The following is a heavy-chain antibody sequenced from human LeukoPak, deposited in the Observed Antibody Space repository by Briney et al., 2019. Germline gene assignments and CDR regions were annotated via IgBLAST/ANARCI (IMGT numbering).Heavy chain of an antibody. J-gene: IGHJ3*02. CDR3: ARLFEWFGERSAFDI. CDR2: IYYSGTT. D-gene: IGHD3-10*01. V-gene: IGHV4-59*12. CDR1: GGSISSYY. Sequence: SETLSLTCTVSGGSISSYYWSWIRQPPGKGLEWIGYIYYSGTTYYNPSLKSRVTISVDTSKNQFSLKLSSVTAADTAVYYCARLFEWFGERSAFDIWGQGTMVTVSS.